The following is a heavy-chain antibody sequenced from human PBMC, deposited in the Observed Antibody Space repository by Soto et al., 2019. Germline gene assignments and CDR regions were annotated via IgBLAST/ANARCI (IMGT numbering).Heavy chain of an antibody. CDR2: IWYDGSNK. D-gene: IGHD4-17*01. J-gene: IGHJ6*02. CDR3: ARDKGACCYGGRRGGMDV. CDR1: GFTFSSYG. V-gene: IGHV3-33*01. Sequence: PGGSLRLSCAASGFTFSSYGMHWVRQAPGKGLEWVAVIWYDGSNKHYADSVKGRFTISRDNSKNTLYLQMNSLRAEDTAVYYCARDKGACCYGGRRGGMDVWGQGTTVTVSS.